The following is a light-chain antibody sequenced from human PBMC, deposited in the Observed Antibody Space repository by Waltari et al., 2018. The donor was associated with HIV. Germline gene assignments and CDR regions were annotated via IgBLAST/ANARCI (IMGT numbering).Light chain of an antibody. CDR3: AAWDDSLNGPL. J-gene: IGLJ2*01. V-gene: IGLV1-44*01. CDR2: KTN. Sequence: QSVLTQPPSASGTPGQRVTFSCSGSSSNVGRHSVSWYRQFPGTAPKLLIYKTNQRPSGVPDRFSGSKSGTSASLAISGLQSDDESVYYCAAWDDSLNGPLFGGGTQLTVL. CDR1: SSNVGRHS.